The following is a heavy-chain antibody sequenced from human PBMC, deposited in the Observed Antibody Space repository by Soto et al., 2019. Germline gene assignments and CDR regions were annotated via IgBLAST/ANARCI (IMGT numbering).Heavy chain of an antibody. J-gene: IGHJ6*02. Sequence: QVQLVESGGGVVQPGRSLRLSCAASGFIFSTYAMHWVRQAPGKGLEWVAVISFDKSNSGSNEYYTESVKGRFTISRDNSKNTLYLQMNSLRAEDTAVYYCARPRRSGYHSTEYYFYGGDVWGQGTTVTVSS. D-gene: IGHD3-3*01. V-gene: IGHV3-30*04. CDR2: ISFDKSNSGSNE. CDR3: ARPRRSGYHSTEYYFYGGDV. CDR1: GFIFSTYA.